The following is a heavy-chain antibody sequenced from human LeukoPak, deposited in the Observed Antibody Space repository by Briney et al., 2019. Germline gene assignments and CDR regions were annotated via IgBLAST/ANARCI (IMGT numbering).Heavy chain of an antibody. Sequence: SETLSLTCTVSGGSISSYHWNWIRQPPGKGLEWIGFIHDSGSTYYNPSLKSRVSISRDMSKNQLSLMLSSVTAADTAVYYCARGFGAGNYYYGWFDPWGQGTLVSVSS. CDR3: ARGFGAGNYYYGWFDP. D-gene: IGHD3-10*01. J-gene: IGHJ5*02. V-gene: IGHV4-4*09. CDR1: GGSISSYH. CDR2: IHDSGST.